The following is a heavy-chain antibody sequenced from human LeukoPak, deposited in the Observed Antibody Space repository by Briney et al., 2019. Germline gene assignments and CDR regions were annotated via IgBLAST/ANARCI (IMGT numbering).Heavy chain of an antibody. CDR2: INWNSGSI. D-gene: IGHD3-22*01. J-gene: IGHJ4*02. Sequence: GGSLRLSCAASGFTFSSYAMHWVRQAPGKGLEWVSGINWNSGSIGYADSVKGRFTISRDNAKNSLYLQMNSLRAEDTALYYCATGSQVVITSPFDYWGQGTLVTVSS. CDR3: ATGSQVVITSPFDY. V-gene: IGHV3-9*01. CDR1: GFTFSSYA.